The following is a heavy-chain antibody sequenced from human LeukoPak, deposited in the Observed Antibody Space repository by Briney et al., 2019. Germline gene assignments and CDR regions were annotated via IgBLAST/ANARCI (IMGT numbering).Heavy chain of an antibody. J-gene: IGHJ5*02. V-gene: IGHV4-34*01. CDR3: ARVCFHIVVVPAAIGRWFDP. D-gene: IGHD2-2*02. Sequence: SETLSLTCAVYGGSFSGYYWSWIRQPPGKGLEWIGEINHSGSTNYNPSLKSRVTISVDTSKNQFSLKLSSVTAADTAVYYCARVCFHIVVVPAAIGRWFDPWGQGTLVTVSS. CDR2: INHSGST. CDR1: GGSFSGYY.